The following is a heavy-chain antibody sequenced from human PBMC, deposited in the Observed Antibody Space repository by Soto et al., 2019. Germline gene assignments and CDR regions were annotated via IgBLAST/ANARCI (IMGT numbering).Heavy chain of an antibody. CDR1: GFTFSSYA. Sequence: EVQLLESGGGLVQPGGSQRLSCAASGFTFSSYAMSWVRQGPGKGLEWVTLISGSGGVTDYADSVKGRFTVSRDNSKNTMYLELNSLTAGDTAIYYCAKIHSGSSEDAFDGWGQGTVVTVSS. J-gene: IGHJ3*01. CDR2: ISGSGGVT. D-gene: IGHD6-19*01. V-gene: IGHV3-23*01. CDR3: AKIHSGSSEDAFDG.